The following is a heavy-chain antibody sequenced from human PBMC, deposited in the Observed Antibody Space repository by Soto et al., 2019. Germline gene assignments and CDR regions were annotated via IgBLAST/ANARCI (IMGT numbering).Heavy chain of an antibody. CDR2: IYHSGST. CDR3: ARDSVLQDIVVVPAALFPYGMDV. V-gene: IGHV4-38-2*02. D-gene: IGHD2-2*01. CDR1: GYSISSGYY. Sequence: KTSETLSLTCAVSGYSISSGYYWGWIRQPPGKGLEWIGSIYHSGSTYYNPSLKSRVTISVDTSKNQFSLKLSSVTAADTAVYYCARDSVLQDIVVVPAALFPYGMDVWGQGATVTVSS. J-gene: IGHJ6*02.